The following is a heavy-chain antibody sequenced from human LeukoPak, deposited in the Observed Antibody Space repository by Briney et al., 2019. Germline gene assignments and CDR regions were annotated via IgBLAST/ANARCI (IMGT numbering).Heavy chain of an antibody. CDR2: IYYSGST. Sequence: SETLSLTCTVSGGSISSHYWSWIRQSPGKGLEWIGYIYYSGSTNYNPSLKSRVTISVDTSKNQFSLKLSSVTAADTAVYYCARGEVARIEDAFDIWGQGTMVTVSS. J-gene: IGHJ3*02. D-gene: IGHD5-24*01. CDR1: GGSISSHY. V-gene: IGHV4-59*11. CDR3: ARGEVARIEDAFDI.